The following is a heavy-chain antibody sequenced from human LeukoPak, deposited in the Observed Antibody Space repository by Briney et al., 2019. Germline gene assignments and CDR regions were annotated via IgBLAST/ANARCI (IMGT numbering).Heavy chain of an antibody. Sequence: PSETLSLTCTVSGGSISSSSYYWGWIRQPPGKGLEWIGSIYYSGSTYYNPSLKSRVTISVDTSKNQFSLKLSSVTAADTAVYYCARVLWFGDHYYMDVWGKGTTVTVSS. CDR2: IYYSGST. CDR1: GGSISSSSYY. D-gene: IGHD3-10*01. CDR3: ARVLWFGDHYYMDV. V-gene: IGHV4-39*01. J-gene: IGHJ6*03.